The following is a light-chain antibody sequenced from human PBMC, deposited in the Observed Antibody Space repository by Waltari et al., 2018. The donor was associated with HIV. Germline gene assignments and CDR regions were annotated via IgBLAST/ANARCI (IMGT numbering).Light chain of an antibody. CDR3: SSYSGSNTLV. J-gene: IGLJ2*01. CDR1: SSNVGGHTR. V-gene: IGLV2-8*01. Sequence: QSALTQPPPASGSPGPSVPTSCPGTSSNVGGHTRFPWYQQLPGRAPTLMIYDVTKRPSRVPDRFSGSKSGNTASLTVSGLQAEDEADYFCSSYSGSNTLVFGGGTKLTVL. CDR2: DVT.